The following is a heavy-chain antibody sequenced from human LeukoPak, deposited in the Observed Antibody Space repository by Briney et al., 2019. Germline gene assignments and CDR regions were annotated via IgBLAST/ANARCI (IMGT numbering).Heavy chain of an antibody. CDR3: ARTIGGITMVRGVIIAPYYFDY. Sequence: VASLKVSCKASGYTFTSYYMHWVLQAPGQGHEWMGIINPSGGSTSYAQKFQGRVTMTRDTSTSTVYMELSSLRSEDTAVYYCARTIGGITMVRGVIIAPYYFDYWGQGTLVTVSS. J-gene: IGHJ4*02. CDR2: INPSGGST. V-gene: IGHV1-46*01. D-gene: IGHD3-10*01. CDR1: GYTFTSYY.